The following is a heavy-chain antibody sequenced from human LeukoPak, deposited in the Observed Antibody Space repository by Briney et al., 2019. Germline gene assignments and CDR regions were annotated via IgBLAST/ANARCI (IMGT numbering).Heavy chain of an antibody. D-gene: IGHD6-19*01. CDR1: GFTLSNSS. Sequence: GGSLRLPCVVSGFTLSNSSMSWVRQAPGKGLEWVPSISSHRSIYAESVRGRFTISRDTAKNSLYLQMNSLRAEDSALYYCARDKSGWARDYWGQGTLVTVSA. V-gene: IGHV3-69-1*01. CDR3: ARDKSGWARDY. J-gene: IGHJ4*02. CDR2: ISSHRSI.